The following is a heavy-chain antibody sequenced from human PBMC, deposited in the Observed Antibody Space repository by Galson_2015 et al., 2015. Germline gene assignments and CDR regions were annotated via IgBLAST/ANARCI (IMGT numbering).Heavy chain of an antibody. D-gene: IGHD4-23*01. V-gene: IGHV3-48*03. CDR2: ITSTGDTT. Sequence: ASAFAFSIYEMNWIRQAPGKGLEWVSYITSTGDTTYYADSVKGRFTVSRDNAKNSLFLQMNSLRAEDTALYYCAKTTVAAGSSWYMDAWGKGTTVTVSS. CDR1: AFAFSIYE. CDR3: AKTTVAAGSSWYMDA. J-gene: IGHJ6*03.